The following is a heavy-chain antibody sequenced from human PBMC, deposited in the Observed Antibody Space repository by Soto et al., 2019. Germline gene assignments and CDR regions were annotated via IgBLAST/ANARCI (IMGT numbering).Heavy chain of an antibody. CDR2: IYYSGST. CDR3: ARATYYYDSSGYDGYHFDY. V-gene: IGHV4-59*01. D-gene: IGHD3-22*01. Sequence: SETLSLTCTVSGGSISSYYWSWIRQPPGKGLEWIGYIYYSGSTNYNSSLKSRVTISVDTSKNQLSLKLSSVTAADTAVYYCARATYYYDSSGYDGYHFDYWGQGTLVTVSS. J-gene: IGHJ4*02. CDR1: GGSISSYY.